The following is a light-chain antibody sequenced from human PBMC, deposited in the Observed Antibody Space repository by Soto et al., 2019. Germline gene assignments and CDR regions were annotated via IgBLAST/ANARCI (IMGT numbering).Light chain of an antibody. CDR1: SSDVGGYNY. Sequence: QSALTQPASVSGSPGQSITISCTGTSSDVGGYNYVSWYQQHPGKAPKFLIYEVSNRPSGVSNRFSGSKSGNTASLTISGLQAEDEADYYCSSYTSTNTWVFGGGTKLTV. J-gene: IGLJ3*02. CDR3: SSYTSTNTWV. V-gene: IGLV2-14*01. CDR2: EVS.